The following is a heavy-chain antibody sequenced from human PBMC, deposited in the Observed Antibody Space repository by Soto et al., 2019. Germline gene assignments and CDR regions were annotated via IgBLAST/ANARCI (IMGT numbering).Heavy chain of an antibody. CDR1: GYTFTSYA. Sequence: QVQLVQSGAEVKKPGASVKVSCKASGYTFTSYAISWVRQAPGQGLEWMGWISAYNGNTNHAQKLQGRVTMTTDTSTTKAYMELRRLKSVDTAVYYCAGSGAPAGYWGQGTLVTVSS. CDR3: AGSGAPAGY. D-gene: IGHD3-10*01. CDR2: ISAYNGNT. J-gene: IGHJ4*02. V-gene: IGHV1-18*01.